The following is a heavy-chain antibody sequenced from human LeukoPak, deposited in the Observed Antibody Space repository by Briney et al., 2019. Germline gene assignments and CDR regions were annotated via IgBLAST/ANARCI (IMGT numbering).Heavy chain of an antibody. CDR1: GFTFSSYA. CDR2: ITGSAART. J-gene: IGHJ6*02. Sequence: PGGSLRLSCAASGFTFSSYAMTWVRQAPGKGLEWVSSITGSAARTYYADSVKGRFTSSRDNSNNTLYLQMNSLRVDDTAVYYCAKGLGTCSGGACFSGMDVWGQGTTVTVSS. D-gene: IGHD2-15*01. CDR3: AKGLGTCSGGACFSGMDV. V-gene: IGHV3-23*01.